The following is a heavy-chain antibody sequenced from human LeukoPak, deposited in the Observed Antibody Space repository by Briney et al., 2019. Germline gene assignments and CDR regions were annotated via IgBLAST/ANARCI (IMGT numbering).Heavy chain of an antibody. V-gene: IGHV3-20*04. Sequence: GGSLRLSCAASGFTFTTYEMNWVRQAPGKGLEWVSGINWNVGSTGYADSVKGRFTISRDNAKNSLYLQMNSLRAGDTALYYCARERTYYYDSNPDYFDYWGQGTLVTVSS. J-gene: IGHJ4*02. CDR2: INWNVGST. D-gene: IGHD3-22*01. CDR3: ARERTYYYDSNPDYFDY. CDR1: GFTFTTYE.